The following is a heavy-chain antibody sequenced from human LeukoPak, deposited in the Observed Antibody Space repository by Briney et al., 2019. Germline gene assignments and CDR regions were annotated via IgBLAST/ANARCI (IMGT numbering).Heavy chain of an antibody. J-gene: IGHJ4*02. V-gene: IGHV1-46*01. Sequence: ASVKVSCKASGYTFTSYYLHWVRQAPGQGLEWMGIINPNGGGTTYAQKFQDRLSVTRDTSTTAVYMELNSLRSEDTATYYCARDRQFSSLGYFDYWGQGTLVTVSS. D-gene: IGHD6-13*01. CDR3: ARDRQFSSLGYFDY. CDR2: INPNGGGT. CDR1: GYTFTSYY.